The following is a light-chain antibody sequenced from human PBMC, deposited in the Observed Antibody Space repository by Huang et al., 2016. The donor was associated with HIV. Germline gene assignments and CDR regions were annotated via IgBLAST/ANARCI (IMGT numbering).Light chain of an antibody. J-gene: IGKJ1*01. CDR3: QQTYSTPWT. Sequence: DIQMTQSPSSLSTSVGDRVTITCRTSQTIANYLNWYQQKPGKAPRLLLYAASSLQSGVPSRFTGSGSGTDFTLTISSLQPEDFATYYCQQTYSTPWTFGQGTKVEIK. V-gene: IGKV1-39*01. CDR2: AAS. CDR1: QTIANY.